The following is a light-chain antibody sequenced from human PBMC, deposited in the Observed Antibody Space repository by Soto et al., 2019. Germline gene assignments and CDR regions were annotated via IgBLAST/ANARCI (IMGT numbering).Light chain of an antibody. CDR2: LAS. Sequence: IQLTQSPSSLSASVGDRVTITCRASQGISNSLAWYQQKPGKAPKLLMYLASTLQSGVPPRFSGTGSGTNFTLTXXXXXXXDFATYYCQXXXXXXTKFG. V-gene: IGKV1-9*01. CDR1: QGISNS. CDR3: QXXXXXXTK. J-gene: IGKJ1*01.